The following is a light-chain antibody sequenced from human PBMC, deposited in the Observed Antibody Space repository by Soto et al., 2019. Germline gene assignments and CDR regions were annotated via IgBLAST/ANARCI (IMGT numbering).Light chain of an antibody. CDR2: GVS. CDR3: QQYGGSPRT. Sequence: IVLTQSPGTLSLSPGERATLSCRASQTGSNSYLAWYQQKSGQAPRLLIYGVSTRATGIPDRFSGSGSGTEFALTISRLEPEDFAVYYCQQYGGSPRTFGQGTKVEVK. J-gene: IGKJ1*01. V-gene: IGKV3-20*01. CDR1: QTGSNSY.